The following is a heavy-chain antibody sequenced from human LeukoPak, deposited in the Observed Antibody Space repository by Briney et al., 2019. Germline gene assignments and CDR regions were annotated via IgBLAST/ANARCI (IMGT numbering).Heavy chain of an antibody. CDR3: ARTPRYCSSTGCFYFDY. J-gene: IGHJ4*02. D-gene: IGHD2-2*01. V-gene: IGHV3-7*01. CDR1: GFTFSNYW. Sequence: GGSLRLSCAASGFTFSNYWMSWVRQAPGKGLEGVANIKHDGSEKYYVDSVKGRFTISRDNAKNSLSLQMNSLRAEDTAVYYCARTPRYCSSTGCFYFDYWGQGTLVTLSS. CDR2: IKHDGSEK.